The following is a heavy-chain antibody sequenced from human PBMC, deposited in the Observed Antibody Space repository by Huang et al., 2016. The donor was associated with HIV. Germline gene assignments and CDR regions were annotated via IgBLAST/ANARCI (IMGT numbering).Heavy chain of an antibody. CDR2: VYFLGNT. CDR3: AREVRSVDTDRPDGYYYRGLDV. CDR1: GTSMTSSTFY. Sequence: QLRESGPGLVTPSETLSLTCSASGTSMTSSTFYWGWFRKPPGRGLEWIGRVYFLGNTYHNPALKSRGTISIDTANKQDSMRLTSVTAADTAVYFCAREVRSVDTDRPDGYYYRGLDVWGQGTTVIVSS. D-gene: IGHD2-2*03. V-gene: IGHV4-39*02. J-gene: IGHJ6*02.